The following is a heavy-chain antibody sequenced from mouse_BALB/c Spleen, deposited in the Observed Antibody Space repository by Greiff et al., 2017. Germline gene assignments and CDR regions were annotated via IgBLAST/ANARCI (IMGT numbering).Heavy chain of an antibody. CDR3: ARSGDYDAWFAY. CDR1: GFTFSSFG. J-gene: IGHJ3*01. D-gene: IGHD2-4*01. V-gene: IGHV5-17*02. CDR2: ISSGSSTI. Sequence: EVQRVESGGGLVQPGGSRKLSCAASGFTFSSFGMHWVRQAPEKGLEWVAYISSGSSTIYYADTVTGRFTIAIDNPKNTLFLQMTSLRSEDTAMYYCARSGDYDAWFAYWGQGTLVTVSA.